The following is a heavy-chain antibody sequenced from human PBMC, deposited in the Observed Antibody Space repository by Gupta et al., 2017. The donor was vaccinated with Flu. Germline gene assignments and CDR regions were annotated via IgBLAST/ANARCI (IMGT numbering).Heavy chain of an antibody. J-gene: IGHJ3*02. CDR2: AYASGST. V-gene: IGHV4-4*08. D-gene: IGHD3-22*01. CDR1: ICY. Sequence: ICYWSWVRQSPGKGLEWIGYAYASGSTNYNPTLNRRATNAVDKSKNQDSLSLRSVTEADTAVDFCAGGYHSGDYNRPPFDIWGQGAMVTVSS. CDR3: AGGYHSGDYNRPPFDI.